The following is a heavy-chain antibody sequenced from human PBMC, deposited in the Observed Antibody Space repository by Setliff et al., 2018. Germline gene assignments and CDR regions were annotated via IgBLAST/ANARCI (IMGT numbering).Heavy chain of an antibody. D-gene: IGHD3-3*01. J-gene: IGHJ4*02. CDR2: ISGSGSIT. V-gene: IGHV3-23*01. CDR3: AGTIFGVQYYFDY. Sequence: GGSLRLSCAASGFTFNGHGMNWVRQAPGKGLEWVSVISGSGSITYQADSVKGRFTISRDNSKNMLYLQLNSPRAEDTAVYFCAGTIFGVQYYFDYWGQGTLVTVSS. CDR1: GFTFNGHG.